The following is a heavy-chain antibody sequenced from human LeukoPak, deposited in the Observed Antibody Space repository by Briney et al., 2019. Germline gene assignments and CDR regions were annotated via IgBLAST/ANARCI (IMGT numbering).Heavy chain of an antibody. Sequence: SETLSLTCTVSGGSISSYYWSWIRRPPGKGLEWIGYIYYSGSTNYNPPLKSRVTISVDTSKNQFSLKLSSVTAADTAVYYCARGGTVRNGMDVWGQGTTVTVSS. CDR1: GGSISSYY. CDR2: IYYSGST. D-gene: IGHD1-26*01. CDR3: ARGGTVRNGMDV. J-gene: IGHJ6*02. V-gene: IGHV4-59*01.